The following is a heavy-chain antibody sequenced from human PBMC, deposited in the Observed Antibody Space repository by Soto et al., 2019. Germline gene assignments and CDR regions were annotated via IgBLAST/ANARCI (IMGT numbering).Heavy chain of an antibody. Sequence: QVQLQQWGAGLLKPSETLSLTCAVYGGSFSGYYWNWIRQPPGKGLEWIGENNPSGITNHTPSLKSRVTISVYTSKNQFSLKLSSVTAADTAVYYCASLEYSGYDYSWGQGTLVTVSS. D-gene: IGHD5-12*01. CDR1: GGSFSGYY. J-gene: IGHJ4*02. CDR2: NNPSGIT. CDR3: ASLEYSGYDYS. V-gene: IGHV4-34*01.